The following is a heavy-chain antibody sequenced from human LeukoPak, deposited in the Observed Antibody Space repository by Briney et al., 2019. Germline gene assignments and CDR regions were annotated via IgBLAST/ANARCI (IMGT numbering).Heavy chain of an antibody. CDR3: ARVTSPHHRSPRHRRGLFDY. J-gene: IGHJ4*02. V-gene: IGHV1-2*02. CDR2: INPNSGGT. D-gene: IGHD3-10*01. CDR1: GYTFTGYY. Sequence: PSASVKVSCKASGYTFTGYYMHWVRQAPGQGLEWMGWINPNSGGTNYAQKFQGRVTMTRDTSISTAYMELSRLRSDDTAVYYCARVTSPHHRSPRHRRGLFDYWGQGTLVTVSS.